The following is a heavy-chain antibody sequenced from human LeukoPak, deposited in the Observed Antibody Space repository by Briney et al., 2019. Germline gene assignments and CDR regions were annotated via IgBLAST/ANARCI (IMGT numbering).Heavy chain of an antibody. D-gene: IGHD3-10*01. V-gene: IGHV3-48*03. CDR1: GFTFSSYE. CDR2: ISSSGSTI. CDR3: AGDRDYYGSGSYYRSMDV. J-gene: IGHJ6*04. Sequence: GGSLRLSCAASGFTFSSYEMNWVRQAPGKGLEWVSYISSSGSTIYYADSVKGRFTISRDNAKNSLYLQMNSLRAEDTAVYYCAGDRDYYGSGSYYRSMDVWGKGTTVTVSS.